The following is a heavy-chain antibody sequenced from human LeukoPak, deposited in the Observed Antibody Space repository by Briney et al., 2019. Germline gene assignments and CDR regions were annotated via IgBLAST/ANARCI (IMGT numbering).Heavy chain of an antibody. V-gene: IGHV3-7*01. CDR3: AREHIVVVPAAIKGPHYYYYYGMDV. J-gene: IGHJ6*02. CDR1: GFTFSSYW. CDR2: IKQDGSEK. Sequence: SGGSLRLSCAASGFTFSSYWMSWVRQAPGKGLEWVANIKQDGSEKYYVDSVKGRFTISRDNAKNSLYLQMNSLRAEDTAVYYCAREHIVVVPAAIKGPHYYYYYGMDVWGQGTTVTVSS. D-gene: IGHD2-2*02.